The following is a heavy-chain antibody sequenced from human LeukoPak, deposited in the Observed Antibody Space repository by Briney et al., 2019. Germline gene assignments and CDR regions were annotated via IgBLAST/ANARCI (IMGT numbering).Heavy chain of an antibody. Sequence: GISVKVSCKASGFTFTSSVVQWVRQARGQRLEWIGWIVVGSGNTNYAQKFQERVTITRDMSTSTAYMELSSLRFEDTAVYYCAADRAGSYLRFVYWGQGTPVTVSS. J-gene: IGHJ4*02. D-gene: IGHD3-10*01. V-gene: IGHV1-58*01. CDR3: AADRAGSYLRFVY. CDR1: GFTFTSSV. CDR2: IVVGSGNT.